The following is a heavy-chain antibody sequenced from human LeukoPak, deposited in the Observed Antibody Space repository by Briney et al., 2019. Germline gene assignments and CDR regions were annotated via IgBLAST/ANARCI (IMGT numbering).Heavy chain of an antibody. Sequence: GGPLRLSCAVSGFTFSSYGMHWVRQAPGKGLERVAVIWYDGTNKNYADSVKGRFTISRDNSKNTLYLQMNSLQTEDTAVYYCTTDLPTSESYSNDYWGQGTLVTVSS. D-gene: IGHD1-26*01. J-gene: IGHJ4*02. V-gene: IGHV3-33*01. CDR3: TTDLPTSESYSNDY. CDR1: GFTFSSYG. CDR2: IWYDGTNK.